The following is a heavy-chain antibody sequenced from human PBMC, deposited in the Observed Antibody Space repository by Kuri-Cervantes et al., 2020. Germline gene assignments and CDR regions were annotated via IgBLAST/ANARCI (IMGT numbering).Heavy chain of an antibody. V-gene: IGHV3-33*01. J-gene: IGHJ6*02. Sequence: GGSLRLSCAASGFTFSSNGMNWVCQAPGKGLEWVAVIWYDGSNKYYADSVKGRFTISRDNSKNTLYLQMNSLRAEDTAVYYCARGRYYYGSGSYYKDYGMDVWGQGTTVTVSS. CDR2: IWYDGSNK. CDR3: ARGRYYYGSGSYYKDYGMDV. D-gene: IGHD3-10*01. CDR1: GFTFSSNG.